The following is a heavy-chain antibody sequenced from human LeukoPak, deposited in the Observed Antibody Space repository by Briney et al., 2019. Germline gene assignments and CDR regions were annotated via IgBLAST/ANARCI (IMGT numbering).Heavy chain of an antibody. V-gene: IGHV1-3*01. CDR2: INAGNGNT. J-gene: IGHJ6*02. Sequence: ASVKVSCKASGYTFTSYGISWVRQAPGQGLEWMGWINAGNGNTKYSQKFQGRVTITRDTSASTAYMELSSLRSEDTAVYYCARDKVVDPYGMDVWGQGTTVTVSS. CDR1: GYTFTSYG. D-gene: IGHD3-22*01. CDR3: ARDKVVDPYGMDV.